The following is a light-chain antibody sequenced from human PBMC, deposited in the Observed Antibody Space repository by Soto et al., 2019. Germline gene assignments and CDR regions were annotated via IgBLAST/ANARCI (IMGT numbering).Light chain of an antibody. J-gene: IGKJ4*01. CDR3: QHYDNSLLT. V-gene: IGKV3-20*01. CDR2: DAY. Sequence: DIXLTQSAVTLXLSPGEGVTVXCRASRCVSSSYSAGYQQQPGQAPRVRIYDAYNRATGIPPRFSGSGSGTDFSLTISRLEHEDFAVYYCQHYDNSLLTFGGGTKVDI. CDR1: RCVSSSY.